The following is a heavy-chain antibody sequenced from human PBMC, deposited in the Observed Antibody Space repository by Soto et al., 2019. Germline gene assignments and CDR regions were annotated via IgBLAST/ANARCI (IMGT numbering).Heavy chain of an antibody. D-gene: IGHD6-13*01. V-gene: IGHV1-24*01. J-gene: IGHJ1*01. CDR2: FDPEDGET. CDR3: AKGVGSSWLSFAEYFQH. Sequence: APGKWLEWMGGFDPEDGETIYAQKFQGRVTMTEDTSTDTAYMELSSLRSEDTAVYYCAKGVGSSWLSFAEYFQHWGQGTLVTVSS.